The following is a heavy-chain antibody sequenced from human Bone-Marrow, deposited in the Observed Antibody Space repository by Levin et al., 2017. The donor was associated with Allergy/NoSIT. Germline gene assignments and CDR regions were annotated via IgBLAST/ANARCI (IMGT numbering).Heavy chain of an antibody. V-gene: IGHV4-4*02. Sequence: SETLSLTCAVSGGSMTSRNWWSWVRQSPGKGLEWIGEIYYSGSANYNPSLKSRVTISVDKSKNQFSLRLTSVTAADTAMYYCAGRGTYDYIWGTYQRIDPMDIWGQGTTVTVSS. CDR2: IYYSGSA. D-gene: IGHD3-16*02. CDR1: GGSMTSRNW. CDR3: AGRGTYDYIWGTYQRIDPMDI. J-gene: IGHJ6*02.